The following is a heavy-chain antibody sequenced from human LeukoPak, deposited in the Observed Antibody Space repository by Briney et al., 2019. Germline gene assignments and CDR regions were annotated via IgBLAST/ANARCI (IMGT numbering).Heavy chain of an antibody. CDR3: AKGGLRLYFGQFHY. V-gene: IGHV3-9*01. J-gene: IGHJ4*02. CDR2: ISWNGGII. D-gene: IGHD3-10*01. CDR1: GFTFENYA. Sequence: SGRSLRLSCAASGFTFENYAMHWVRKVPGKGLEWVSGISWNGGIIGYADSVKGRLSISRDSAKNSLYLQMNSLRVEDTALYYCAKGGLRLYFGQFHYWGQGTLVTVSS.